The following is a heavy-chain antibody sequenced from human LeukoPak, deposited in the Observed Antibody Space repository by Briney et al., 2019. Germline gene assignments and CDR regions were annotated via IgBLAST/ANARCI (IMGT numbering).Heavy chain of an antibody. Sequence: GGSLRLSCAASGFTFSNYAMNWVRQAPGKGLEWVSGINGSGGSTYYADSVKGRFTISRDNSKKTLYLQMNSLRAEDTAVYYCARVSPPNGSLITIFGVVDYYFDYWGQGTLVTVSS. CDR1: GFTFSNYA. CDR3: ARVSPPNGSLITIFGVVDYYFDY. V-gene: IGHV3-23*01. D-gene: IGHD3-3*01. J-gene: IGHJ4*02. CDR2: INGSGGST.